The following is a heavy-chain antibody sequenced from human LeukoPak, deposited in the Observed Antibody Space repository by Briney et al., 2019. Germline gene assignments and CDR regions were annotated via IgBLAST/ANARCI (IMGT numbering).Heavy chain of an antibody. D-gene: IGHD3-22*01. J-gene: IGHJ4*02. V-gene: IGHV3-11*06. CDR2: ISSSSSYT. CDR1: GFTFSDYY. Sequence: GGSLRLSCAASGFTFSDYYMSWIRQAPGKGLEWVSYISSSSSYTNYADSVKGRFTISRDNAKNSLYLQINSLRAEDTAVYYCARDTLAAYYDSSGYYDYWGQGTLVTVSS. CDR3: ARDTLAAYYDSSGYYDY.